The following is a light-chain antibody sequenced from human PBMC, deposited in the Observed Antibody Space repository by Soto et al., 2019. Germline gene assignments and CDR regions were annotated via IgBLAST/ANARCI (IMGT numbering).Light chain of an antibody. CDR3: QQGSSFPIT. CDR1: QGVNRW. V-gene: IGKV1-12*01. CDR2: TTY. Sequence: DIQMTQSPSFISASVGDRVTVTCRASQGVNRWLAWYQQKPGKAPKLLIYTTYTLASGVPSRFSGSGSGTDFPLTISSLQHEDVATYYCQQGSSFPITFGQGTRLEIK. J-gene: IGKJ5*01.